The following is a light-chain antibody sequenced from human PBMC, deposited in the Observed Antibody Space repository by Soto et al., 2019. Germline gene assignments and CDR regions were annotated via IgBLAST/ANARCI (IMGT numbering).Light chain of an antibody. J-gene: IGKJ2*02. CDR2: GAS. Sequence: EIVMTQSPATLSVSPGERATLSCRASQSVSSNLAWYQQKTGQAPRLLIYGASTRATGIPARFSGSGSGTDFTITISSLRSEDFAVYYCQQYNNWPRTFGQGTKLEIK. V-gene: IGKV3-15*01. CDR1: QSVSSN. CDR3: QQYNNWPRT.